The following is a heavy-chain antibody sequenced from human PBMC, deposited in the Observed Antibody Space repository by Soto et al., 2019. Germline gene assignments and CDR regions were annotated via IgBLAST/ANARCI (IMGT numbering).Heavy chain of an antibody. D-gene: IGHD3-3*01. CDR3: AKDGYYDFWSGDVHSLDYYYYYMDV. V-gene: IGHV3-23*01. J-gene: IGHJ6*03. CDR2: ISGSGGST. Sequence: GGSLRLSCAASGFTFSSYAMSWVRQAPGKGLEWVSAISGSGGSTYYADSVKGRFTISRDNSKNTLYLQMNSLRAEDTAVYYCAKDGYYDFWSGDVHSLDYYYYYMDVWGKGTTVTVSS. CDR1: GFTFSSYA.